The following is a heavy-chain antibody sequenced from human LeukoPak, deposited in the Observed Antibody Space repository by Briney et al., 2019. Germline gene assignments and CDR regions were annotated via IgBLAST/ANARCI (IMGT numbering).Heavy chain of an antibody. CDR1: GYTFTSYD. CDR3: ARGPTLRGIAVAGTRYYFDY. V-gene: IGHV1-8*01. J-gene: IGHJ4*02. CDR2: MNPNCGNT. D-gene: IGHD6-19*01. Sequence: GASVKVFCKASGYTFTSYDINWVRQATGQGLEWMGWMNPNCGNTGYAQKFQGRVTMTRNTSISTAYMELSSLRSEDTAVYYCARGPTLRGIAVAGTRYYFDYWGQGTLVTVSS.